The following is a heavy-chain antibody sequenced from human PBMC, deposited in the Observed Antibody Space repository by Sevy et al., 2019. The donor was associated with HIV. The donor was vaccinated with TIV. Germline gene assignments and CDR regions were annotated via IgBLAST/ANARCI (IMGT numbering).Heavy chain of an antibody. CDR1: GYTFTSYA. CDR2: INTNTGNP. CDR3: ARDRGFLEWLSPNRYFDY. J-gene: IGHJ4*02. V-gene: IGHV7-4-1*02. Sequence: ASVKVSCKASGYTFTSYAMNWVRQAPGQGLEWMGWINTNTGNPTYAQGFTGRFVFSLDTSVSTAYLQISGLKAEDTAVYYCARDRGFLEWLSPNRYFDYWGQGTLVTVSS. D-gene: IGHD3-3*01.